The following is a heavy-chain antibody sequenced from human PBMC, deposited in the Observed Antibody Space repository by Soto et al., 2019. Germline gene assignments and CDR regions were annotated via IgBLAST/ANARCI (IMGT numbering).Heavy chain of an antibody. CDR1: GGSISSSSYY. D-gene: IGHD4-17*01. J-gene: IGHJ4*02. CDR2: IYYSGST. Sequence: SETLSLTCTVSGGSISSSSYYWGWIRQPPGKGLEWIGSIYYSGSTYYNPSLKSRVTISVDTSKNQFSLKLSSVTAADTAVYYCLSRHVYGDKNLDYWGQGTLVPVSS. CDR3: LSRHVYGDKNLDY. V-gene: IGHV4-39*01.